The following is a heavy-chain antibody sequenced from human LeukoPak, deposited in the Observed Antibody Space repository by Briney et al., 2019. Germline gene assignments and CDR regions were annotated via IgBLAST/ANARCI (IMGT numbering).Heavy chain of an antibody. CDR2: IWYDRTNK. Sequence: GGSLRLSCAASGFTFSTYGMHWVRQAPGKWLEWVAVIWYDRTNKYYADSVKRRFTISRDNSKNTLYLQMSSLRAEDTAVYYCARARLTTVTTFHFDYWGQETLVTVSS. D-gene: IGHD4-17*01. CDR3: ARARLTTVTTFHFDY. CDR1: GFTFSTYG. J-gene: IGHJ4*02. V-gene: IGHV3-33*01.